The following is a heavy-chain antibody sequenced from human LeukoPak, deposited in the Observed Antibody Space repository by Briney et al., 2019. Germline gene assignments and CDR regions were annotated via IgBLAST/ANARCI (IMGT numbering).Heavy chain of an antibody. CDR2: INYSGST. V-gene: IGHV4-59*01. CDR1: GGSISRYY. D-gene: IGHD4-17*01. CDR3: ARDPHYGDILNDPFDI. Sequence: SETLSLTCTVSGGSISRYYWSWIRQPPGKGLEWIGYINYSGSTKYNPSLKSRVTISVDTSKNQFSLELSSVTAADTAVYFCARDPHYGDILNDPFDIWGQGTMVTVSS. J-gene: IGHJ3*02.